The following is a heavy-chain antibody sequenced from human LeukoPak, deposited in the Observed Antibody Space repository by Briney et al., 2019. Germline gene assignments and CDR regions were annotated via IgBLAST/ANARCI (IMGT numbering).Heavy chain of an antibody. V-gene: IGHV3-53*01. CDR1: GFTFSSYA. Sequence: GGSLRLSCAASGFTFSSYAMSWVRQAPGKGLEWVSVIYSGGSTYYADSVKGRFTISRDNSKNTLYLQMNSLRAEDTAVYYCARDYRDYVAFDIWGQGTMVTVSS. J-gene: IGHJ3*02. CDR2: IYSGGST. D-gene: IGHD4-17*01. CDR3: ARDYRDYVAFDI.